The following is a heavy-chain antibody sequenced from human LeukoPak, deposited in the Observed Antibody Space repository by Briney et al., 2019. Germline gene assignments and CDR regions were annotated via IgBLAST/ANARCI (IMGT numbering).Heavy chain of an antibody. V-gene: IGHV4-59*01. Sequence: KPSETLSLTCTVSGGSISSYYWSWIRQPPGKGLEWIGYMQYTGSTNYNPSLKSRVTISLDSSNSQLSLKWKSVTAADTAVYFCARVRRFNGPYNVYFDYWGQGTLVTVSS. D-gene: IGHD2-8*01. CDR2: MQYTGST. CDR1: GGSISSYY. CDR3: ARVRRFNGPYNVYFDY. J-gene: IGHJ4*02.